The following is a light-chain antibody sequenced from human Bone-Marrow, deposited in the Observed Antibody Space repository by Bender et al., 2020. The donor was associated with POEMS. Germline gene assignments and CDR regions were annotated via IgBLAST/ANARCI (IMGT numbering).Light chain of an antibody. Sequence: QSALTQPASVSGSPGQSITISCTGTSSDVGGYKYVSWYQQHPGKAPKLMIFDVTNRPSGVSNRFSGSKSGNTASLTISGLRAEDEADYYCSSYTTSSTTIFGGGTQLTVL. V-gene: IGLV2-14*03. CDR2: DVT. CDR1: SSDVGGYKY. CDR3: SSYTTSSTTI. J-gene: IGLJ7*01.